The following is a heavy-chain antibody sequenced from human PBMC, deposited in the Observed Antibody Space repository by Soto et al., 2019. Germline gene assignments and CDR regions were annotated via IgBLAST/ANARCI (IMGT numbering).Heavy chain of an antibody. V-gene: IGHV3-23*01. J-gene: IGHJ6*04. CDR1: GFTFSSYA. D-gene: IGHD5-18*01. Sequence: GGSLRLSCAASGFTFSSYAMSWVRQAPGKGLEWVSAISGSGGSTYYADSVKGRFTISRDDSKNTLYLQMNSLRAEDTAVYYCAKKSGYSYGFGSGSVDVWGKGTTVTVSS. CDR3: AKKSGYSYGFGSGSVDV. CDR2: ISGSGGST.